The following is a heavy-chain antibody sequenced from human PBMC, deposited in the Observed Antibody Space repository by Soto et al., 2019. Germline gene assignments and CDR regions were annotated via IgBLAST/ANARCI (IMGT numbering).Heavy chain of an antibody. Sequence: PSATLCLTWAVYGGSFSDYIHFWVLSCQPPGQGLEWIGEIDYSGSTNYKPSLKSRVTISIDTSKNQFSLKVNSVSAADTAVYYCARWKVEVFTMRSYYYGMDVWGQGTTVTVSS. J-gene: IGHJ6*02. CDR3: ARWKVEVFTMRSYYYGMDV. CDR1: GGSFSDYIHF. D-gene: IGHD3-3*01. V-gene: IGHV4-34*01. CDR2: IDYSGST.